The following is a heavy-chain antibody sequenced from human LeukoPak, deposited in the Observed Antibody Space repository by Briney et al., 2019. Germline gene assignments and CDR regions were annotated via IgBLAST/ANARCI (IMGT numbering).Heavy chain of an antibody. CDR2: INPNSGGT. D-gene: IGHD3-22*01. J-gene: IGHJ4*02. V-gene: IGHV1-2*06. Sequence: ASVQVSCKASGYTFTGYYMHWVRQAPGQGLEWMGRINPNSGGTNYAQKFQGRVTMTRDTSISTAYMELSSLRSEDTAVYYCANPRYDSSGYYYVDWGQGTLVTVSS. CDR3: ANPRYDSSGYYYVD. CDR1: GYTFTGYY.